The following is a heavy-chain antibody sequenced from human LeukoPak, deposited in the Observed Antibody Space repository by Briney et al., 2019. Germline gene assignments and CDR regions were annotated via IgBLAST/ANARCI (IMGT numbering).Heavy chain of an antibody. CDR3: ARGYFGDYVVGY. D-gene: IGHD4-17*01. CDR1: GYTFTSYA. J-gene: IGHJ4*02. CDR2: INPSGGTT. V-gene: IGHV1-46*01. Sequence: ASVKVSCKASGYTFTSYAMHWVRQAPGQRLEWMGIINPSGGTTTYAQKFQGRVIMTRDRPTSTVYMELSSLRSEDTAVYYCARGYFGDYVVGYWGQGTLVTVSS.